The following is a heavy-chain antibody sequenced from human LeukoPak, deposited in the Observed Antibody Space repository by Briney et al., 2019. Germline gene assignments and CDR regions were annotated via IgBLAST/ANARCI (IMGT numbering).Heavy chain of an antibody. CDR3: ARVPGIVVVPAAYFQH. Sequence: GGSLRLSCAASGFTFSDYYMSWIRQAPGKGLEWVSYISSSGSTIYYADSVKGRFTISRDNAKNLLYLQMNSLRAEDTAVYYCARVPGIVVVPAAYFQHWGQGTLVTVSS. CDR1: GFTFSDYY. D-gene: IGHD2-2*01. J-gene: IGHJ1*01. CDR2: ISSSGSTI. V-gene: IGHV3-11*04.